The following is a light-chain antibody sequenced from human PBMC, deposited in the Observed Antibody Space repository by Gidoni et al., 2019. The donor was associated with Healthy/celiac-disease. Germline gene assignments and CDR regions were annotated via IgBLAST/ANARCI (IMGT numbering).Light chain of an antibody. CDR2: DAS. CDR3: QQYNSYPRT. J-gene: IGKJ1*01. Sequence: DIPMTPSPSTLSASVGDRVTITCRASQSISSWLAWYQQKPGKAPKLLIYDASSLESGVPSRFSGSGSGTEFTLTISSLQPDDFATYYCQQYNSYPRTFGQGTKVEIK. CDR1: QSISSW. V-gene: IGKV1-5*01.